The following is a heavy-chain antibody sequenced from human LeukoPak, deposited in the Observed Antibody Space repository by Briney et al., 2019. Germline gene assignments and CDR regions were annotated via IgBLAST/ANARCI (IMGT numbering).Heavy chain of an antibody. CDR1: GDSINSHY. Sequence: SETLSLTCTVSGDSINSHYWSWIRQPPGKGLEWIGFIYTRGSTYYNPSFKSRVTISVDTSKNQFSLKLSSVTAADTAVYYCARANLRNGSGMVNWGQGTLVTVSS. J-gene: IGHJ4*02. D-gene: IGHD6-25*01. CDR3: ARANLRNGSGMVN. CDR2: IYTRGST. V-gene: IGHV4-4*09.